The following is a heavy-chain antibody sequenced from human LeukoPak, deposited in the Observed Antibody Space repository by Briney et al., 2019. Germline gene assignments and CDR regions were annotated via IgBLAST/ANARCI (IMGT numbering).Heavy chain of an antibody. CDR3: ARDAETASYGDYSD. Sequence: SETLSLTCAVSGDSISSSNWWSWVRQPPGKGLEWIGEIHHSGGTNYNPSLKSRVTISVDKSNNQFSLKLTSVTAADTAVYYCARDAETASYGDYSDWGQGTLVTVSS. CDR2: IHHSGGT. D-gene: IGHD4-17*01. J-gene: IGHJ4*02. CDR1: GDSISSSNW. V-gene: IGHV4-4*02.